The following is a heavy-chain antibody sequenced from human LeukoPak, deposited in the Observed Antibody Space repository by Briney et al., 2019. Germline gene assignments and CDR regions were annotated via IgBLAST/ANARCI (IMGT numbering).Heavy chain of an antibody. CDR2: IYYSGST. CDR3: ARAVSGRFDY. Sequence: SETLSLTCTVSGGSMSPYYWGWIRQPPGKGLEWTGYIYYSGSTNYNPSLNSRVTISVDTSKNQFSLRLSSVTAADTAIYYCARAVSGRFDYWGQGTLVTVSS. J-gene: IGHJ4*02. D-gene: IGHD6-19*01. V-gene: IGHV4-59*08. CDR1: GGSMSPYY.